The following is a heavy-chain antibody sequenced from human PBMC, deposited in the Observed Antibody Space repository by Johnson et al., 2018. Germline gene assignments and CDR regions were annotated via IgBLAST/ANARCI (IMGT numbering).Heavy chain of an antibody. D-gene: IGHD5-12*01. CDR3: ARSGYDYALDI. J-gene: IGHJ3*02. CDR1: GFTLSSYV. CDR2: ISYAGTKK. Sequence: QVQLVQSGGGVVQPGRSLRLSCAASGFTLSSYVMPWVSQAPGKGLEWVAVISYAGTKKYYVYSVKGRFTISRDNSKNTLYLQMNSPRAEDTAVYSCARSGYDYALDIWGQGTMVTVSS. V-gene: IGHV3-30*03.